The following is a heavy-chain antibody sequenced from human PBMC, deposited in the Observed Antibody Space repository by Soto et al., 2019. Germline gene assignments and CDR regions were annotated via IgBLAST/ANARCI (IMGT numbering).Heavy chain of an antibody. V-gene: IGHV4-4*02. D-gene: IGHD2-2*01. CDR3: ARXLRGSYALQYYYYGMDV. CDR1: DGSISSSNW. Sequence: SETLSLTCPGSDGSISSSNWWSWVRQPPGRGLEWIGEIYHSGSTNYNPSLKSRVTMSVDKSKNQFSLKLSSVTAADTAVYYCARXLRGSYALQYYYYGMDVWGQGTTVTVSS. J-gene: IGHJ6*02. CDR2: IYHSGST.